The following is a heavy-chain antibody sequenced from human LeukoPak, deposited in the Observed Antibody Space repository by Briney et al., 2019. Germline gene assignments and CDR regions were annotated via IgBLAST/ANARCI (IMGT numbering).Heavy chain of an antibody. V-gene: IGHV3-66*01. CDR3: ARGRSGSLYDY. CDR1: GFTVSNSY. Sequence: PGGSLRLSCAASGFTVSNSYMSWVRQAPGKGLEWVSVIYSGGRTYYADSVKGRFTISRDNSKNPLYLEMNSLRAEDTAVYYCARGRSGSLYDYWGQGSQVTVSS. D-gene: IGHD1-26*01. J-gene: IGHJ4*02. CDR2: IYSGGRT.